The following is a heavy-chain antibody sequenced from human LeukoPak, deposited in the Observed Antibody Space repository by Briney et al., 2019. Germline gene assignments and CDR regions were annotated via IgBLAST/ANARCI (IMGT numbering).Heavy chain of an antibody. Sequence: SETLSLTCTVSGGSISSDDYYWSWIRQPPGKGLEWIGYIHYSGSTYYNPSLKSRVSISVDTSKNQFSLRLSSVTAADTAVYYCGRAGADSSGYYTIDYWGQGTLVTVSS. J-gene: IGHJ4*02. CDR3: GRAGADSSGYYTIDY. D-gene: IGHD3-22*01. CDR1: GGSISSDDYY. V-gene: IGHV4-30-4*01. CDR2: IHYSGST.